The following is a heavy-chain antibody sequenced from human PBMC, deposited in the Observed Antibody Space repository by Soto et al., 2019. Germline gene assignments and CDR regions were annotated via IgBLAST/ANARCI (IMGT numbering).Heavy chain of an antibody. Sequence: GGSLRLSCEASGFSFRNFAMSWVRQAPGKGLEWVSSVTGNGGTQFYADSLRGRFTISRDNSKNTVYLQMNSLRAEDTAVYYCAKAWLLNYYYYYVLDVWGQGTTVTVSS. D-gene: IGHD3-22*01. CDR1: GFSFRNFA. V-gene: IGHV3-23*01. CDR2: VTGNGGTQ. CDR3: AKAWLLNYYYYYVLDV. J-gene: IGHJ6*02.